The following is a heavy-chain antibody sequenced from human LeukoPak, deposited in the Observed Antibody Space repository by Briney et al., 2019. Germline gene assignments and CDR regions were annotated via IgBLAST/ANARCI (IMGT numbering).Heavy chain of an antibody. J-gene: IGHJ4*02. CDR1: GGSFSGYY. D-gene: IGHD2-2*01. Sequence: PSETLSLTCAVYGGSFSGYYWSWIRQPPGKGLEWIGEINHSGSTNYNPSLKSRVTISVDTSKNQFSLRLSSVTAADTAVYYCARRVAGYCSSTSCPFDYWGQGTLVTVSS. CDR3: ARRVAGYCSSTSCPFDY. V-gene: IGHV4-34*01. CDR2: INHSGST.